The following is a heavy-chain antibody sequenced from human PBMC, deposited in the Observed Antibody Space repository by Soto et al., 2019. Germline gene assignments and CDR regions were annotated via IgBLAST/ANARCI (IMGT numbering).Heavy chain of an antibody. V-gene: IGHV3-30*18. J-gene: IGHJ4*02. CDR3: AKTQGVAARGYRSNYFDY. Sequence: PGGSLRLSCAASGFTFSSYGMHWVRQAPGKGLEWVAVISYDGSNKYYADSVKGRFTISRDNSKNTLYLQMNSLRAEDTAVYYCAKTQGVAARGYRSNYFDYWGQGTLVTVSS. D-gene: IGHD6-13*01. CDR2: ISYDGSNK. CDR1: GFTFSSYG.